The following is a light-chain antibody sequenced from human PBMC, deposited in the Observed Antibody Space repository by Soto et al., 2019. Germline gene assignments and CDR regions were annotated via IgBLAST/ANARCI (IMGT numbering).Light chain of an antibody. CDR1: QSVSSY. J-gene: IGKJ5*01. CDR2: DAS. V-gene: IGKV3-11*01. CDR3: QQRSNWPSIT. Sequence: EIVLTQSPGTLSLSPGERATLSCRASQSVSSYLACYQQKPGQAPRLLIYDASNRSTGIPARFSGSGSGTDFTLTISSLEPEDFAVYYCQQRSNWPSITFGQGTRLEI.